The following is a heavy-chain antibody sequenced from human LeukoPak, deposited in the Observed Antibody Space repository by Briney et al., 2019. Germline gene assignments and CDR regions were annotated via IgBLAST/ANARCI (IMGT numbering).Heavy chain of an antibody. V-gene: IGHV4-59*01. J-gene: IGHJ4*02. CDR3: ARGRLGGRYFDY. CDR2: VYYSGNT. D-gene: IGHD1-26*01. CDR1: GVSISNYY. Sequence: SESLSLTCSVAGVSISNYYWTWIRQPPGKGLEWVGYVYYSGNTNYNPSLKSRVTISVDTSKNQFSLRLSSVTAADTAVYYCARGRLGGRYFDYWGQGTLVTVSS.